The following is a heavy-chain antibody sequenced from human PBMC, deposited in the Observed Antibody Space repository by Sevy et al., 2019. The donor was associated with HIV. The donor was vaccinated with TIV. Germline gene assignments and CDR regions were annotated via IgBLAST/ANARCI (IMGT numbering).Heavy chain of an antibody. CDR2: ISGSGGST. V-gene: IGHV3-23*01. J-gene: IGHJ4*02. Sequence: GGSLRLSCAASGFTFSSYAMSWVRQAPGKGLEWGSAISGSGGSTYYADSVKGRFTNSRDNSKNTPYLKMNSLRAEDTAVYYCAKRPETYDYGDYIDYWGQGTLVTVSS. CDR1: GFTFSSYA. D-gene: IGHD4-17*01. CDR3: AKRPETYDYGDYIDY.